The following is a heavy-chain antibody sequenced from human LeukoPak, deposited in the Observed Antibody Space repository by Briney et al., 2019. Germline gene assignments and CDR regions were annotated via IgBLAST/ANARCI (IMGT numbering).Heavy chain of an antibody. J-gene: IGHJ6*03. CDR1: GFTFSNYA. V-gene: IGHV3-48*02. CDR3: ARDGTSCYFSSCYYYYYMDV. D-gene: IGHD2-2*01. Sequence: PGGSLRLSCAASGFTFSNYAMTWVRQAPGKGLEWVSYISSSSSTIYYADSVKGRFTISRDNAKNSLYLQMNSLRDEDTAVYYCARDGTSCYFSSCYYYYYMDVWGKGTTVTVSS. CDR2: ISSSSSTI.